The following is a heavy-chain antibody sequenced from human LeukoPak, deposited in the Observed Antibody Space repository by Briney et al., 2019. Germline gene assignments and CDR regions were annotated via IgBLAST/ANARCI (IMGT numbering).Heavy chain of an antibody. CDR1: GFTFSSYG. D-gene: IGHD5-24*01. CDR3: ARVSPRDGYNLVDY. V-gene: IGHV3-30*03. J-gene: IGHJ4*02. Sequence: PGGSLRLSCAASGFTFSSYGMHWVRQAPGKGLEWVAVISYDGSNKYYTDSVKGRFTISRDDSKNTLYLQMNSLRVEDTAVYYCARVSPRDGYNLVDYWGLGTLVTVSS. CDR2: ISYDGSNK.